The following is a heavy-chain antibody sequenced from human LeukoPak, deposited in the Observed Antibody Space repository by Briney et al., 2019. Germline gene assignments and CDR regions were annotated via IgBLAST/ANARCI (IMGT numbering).Heavy chain of an antibody. CDR2: TYYRSKWYN. CDR1: GDSVSSNSAA. J-gene: IGHJ6*02. D-gene: IGHD7-27*01. Sequence: SQTLSLTCGISGDSVSSNSAAWIWIRPSPSRGLEWLARTYYRSKWYNDYAVSVQSRITINSDTSRNQFSLQLNSVTPEDTAVYYCVRTLGYGIDVWGRGTAVTVSS. CDR3: VRTLGYGIDV. V-gene: IGHV6-1*01.